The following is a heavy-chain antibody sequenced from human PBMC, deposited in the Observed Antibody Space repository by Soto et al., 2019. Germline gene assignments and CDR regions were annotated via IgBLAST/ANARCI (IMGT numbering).Heavy chain of an antibody. V-gene: IGHV3-23*01. J-gene: IGHJ4*02. CDR2: ISGSGGIT. D-gene: IGHD3-3*01. CDR1: GFTFSSYA. Sequence: PGGSLRLSCGASGFTFSSYAMSWVRQAPGKGLDWVSVISGSGGITYSADSVKGRFTISRDNAESSLYLQMNSLRDEDTAVYFCARDFGHGYYLDYWGRGTLVTVSS. CDR3: ARDFGHGYYLDY.